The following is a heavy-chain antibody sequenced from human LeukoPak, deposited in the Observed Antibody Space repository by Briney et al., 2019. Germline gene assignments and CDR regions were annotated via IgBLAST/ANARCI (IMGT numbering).Heavy chain of an antibody. D-gene: IGHD3-22*01. CDR2: ISSSGSTI. CDR1: GFTFSDYY. J-gene: IGHJ6*03. V-gene: IGHV3-11*04. Sequence: PGGSLRLSCAASGFTFSDYYMSWIRQAPGKGLGWVSYISSSGSTIYYADSVKGRFTISRDNAKNSLYLQMNSLRAEDTAVYYCASGGPTYYYDSSGYKNHYYYYYYMDVWGKGTTVTVSS. CDR3: ASGGPTYYYDSSGYKNHYYYYYYMDV.